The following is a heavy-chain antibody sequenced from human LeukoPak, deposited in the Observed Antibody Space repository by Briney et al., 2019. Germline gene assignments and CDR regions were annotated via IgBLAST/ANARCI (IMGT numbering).Heavy chain of an antibody. CDR1: GYTFTGYY. V-gene: IGHV1-2*04. CDR2: INPNSGGT. J-gene: IGHJ4*02. CDR3: ARERVRGVIEKKSELSY. D-gene: IGHD3-10*01. Sequence: GASVKVSCKASGYTFTGYYMHWVRQAPGQGLEWMGWINPNSGGTNYAQKFQGWVTMTRDTSISTAYMELSRLRSDDTAVYYCARERVRGVIEKKSELSYWGQGTLVTISS.